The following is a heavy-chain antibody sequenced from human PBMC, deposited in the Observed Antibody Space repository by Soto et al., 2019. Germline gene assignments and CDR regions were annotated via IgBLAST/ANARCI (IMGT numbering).Heavy chain of an antibody. CDR3: ARGKGTEETYYDVWGGNYYYMDV. Sequence: SETLSLTCAISGDSVSSNSAAWNWIRQSPSRGLEWLGRTYYRSKWYNDYAVSVKSRITINPDTSKNQFSLQLNSVTPEDTAVYYCARGKGTEETYYDVWGGNYYYMDVWGKGTTVTVSS. CDR1: GDSVSSNSAA. J-gene: IGHJ6*03. D-gene: IGHD3-3*01. CDR2: TYYRSKWYN. V-gene: IGHV6-1*01.